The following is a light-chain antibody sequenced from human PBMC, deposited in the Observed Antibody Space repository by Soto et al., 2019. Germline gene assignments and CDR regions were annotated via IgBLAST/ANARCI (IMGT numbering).Light chain of an antibody. J-gene: IGLJ1*01. CDR1: SSNIGSTYD. CDR2: GNT. Sequence: QSVLTQPPSVSGAPGQRVTISCTGSSSNIGSTYDVQWYQQLPGTAPKLLIPGNTNRPSGVPDRFSGSKSGTSASLAITGLQADDEAEYYCQSYDDSLSGHYVVGTGTKVTVL. CDR3: QSYDDSLSGHYV. V-gene: IGLV1-40*01.